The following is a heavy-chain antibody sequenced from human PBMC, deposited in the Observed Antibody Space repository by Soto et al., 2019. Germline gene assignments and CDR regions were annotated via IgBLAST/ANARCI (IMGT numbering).Heavy chain of an antibody. D-gene: IGHD5-12*01. J-gene: IGHJ3*02. Sequence: SETLSLTCTVSGGSISSYYWSWIWQPPGKGLEWVGFIYYSWSTTYNPSLKSRVTISVDTSKIQFSLELSSVTAADTAVYYCARDYHCGWAFDIWGQGTTVT. CDR1: GGSISSYY. CDR2: IYYSWST. V-gene: IGHV4-59*01. CDR3: ARDYHCGWAFDI.